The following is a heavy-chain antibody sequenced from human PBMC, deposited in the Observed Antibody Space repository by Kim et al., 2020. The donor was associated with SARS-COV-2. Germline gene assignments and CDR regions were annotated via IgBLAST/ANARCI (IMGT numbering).Heavy chain of an antibody. Sequence: GGSLRLSCAASGFTFRAYWMHWVRQAPGKGLVWVSRISSDGNNTSYADSVKGRFTISRDNAKNTLYLQMNRLRAEDTAVYYCARTNYYDSSGPVNWGQGTLVTVSA. D-gene: IGHD3-22*01. CDR2: ISSDGNNT. CDR3: ARTNYYDSSGPVN. CDR1: GFTFRAYW. V-gene: IGHV3-74*01. J-gene: IGHJ4*02.